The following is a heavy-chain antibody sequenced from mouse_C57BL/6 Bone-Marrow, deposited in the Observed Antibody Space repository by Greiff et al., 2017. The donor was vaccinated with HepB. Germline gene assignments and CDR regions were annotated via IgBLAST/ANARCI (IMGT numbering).Heavy chain of an antibody. CDR1: VYTFTSYW. Sequence: LQPGAELVKPGASVKLSCKASVYTFTSYWMHWVKQRPGRGLEWIGRIDPNSGGTKYNEKFKSKATLTVDKPSSTAYMQLSSLTSEDSAVYYCARGGYYYAMDYWGQGTSVTVSS. V-gene: IGHV1-72*01. CDR3: ARGGYYYAMDY. J-gene: IGHJ4*01. CDR2: IDPNSGGT.